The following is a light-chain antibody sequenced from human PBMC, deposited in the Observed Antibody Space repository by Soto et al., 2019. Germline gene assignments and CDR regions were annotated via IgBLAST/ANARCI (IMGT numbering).Light chain of an antibody. CDR2: MAS. CDR3: MQALKTLT. V-gene: IGKV2-28*01. J-gene: IGKJ5*01. Sequence: DIVMTQSPLSLPVTPGEPASISCRSSQSLLHSDGYNYLDWYLQKPGQSPQLLIYMASNRASGVPDRFSGSGSDTDFTLKISRVEAEDVGVYYCMQALKTLTFGQGTRLEIK. CDR1: QSLLHSDGYNY.